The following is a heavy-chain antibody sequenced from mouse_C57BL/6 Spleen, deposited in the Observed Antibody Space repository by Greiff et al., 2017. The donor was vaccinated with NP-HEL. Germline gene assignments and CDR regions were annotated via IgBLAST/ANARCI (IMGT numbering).Heavy chain of an antibody. V-gene: IGHV14-1*01. J-gene: IGHJ3*01. CDR3: TTWDSSGYVGFAY. CDR1: GFNIKDYY. Sequence: DVHLVESGAELVRPGASVKLSCTASGFNIKDYYMHWVKQRPEQGLEWIGRIDPEDGDTEYAPKFQGKATMTADTSSNTAYLQLSSLTSEDTAVYYCTTWDSSGYVGFAYWGQGTLVTVSA. CDR2: IDPEDGDT. D-gene: IGHD3-2*02.